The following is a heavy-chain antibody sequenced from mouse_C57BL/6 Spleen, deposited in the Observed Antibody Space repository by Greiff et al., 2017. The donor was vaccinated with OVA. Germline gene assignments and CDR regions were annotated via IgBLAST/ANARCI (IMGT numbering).Heavy chain of an antibody. CDR2: IYPGSGNT. J-gene: IGHJ4*01. CDR1: GYTFTDYY. CDR3: ARDYYSYDRGVGAMDF. Sequence: QVQLKQSGAELVRPGASVKLSCKASGYTFTDYYINWVKQRPGQGLEWIARIYPGSGNTYYNEKFKGKATLTAEKSSSTAYMQLSSLTSEDSAVYFCARDYYSYDRGVGAMDFWGQGTSVTVSS. V-gene: IGHV1-76*01. D-gene: IGHD2-12*01.